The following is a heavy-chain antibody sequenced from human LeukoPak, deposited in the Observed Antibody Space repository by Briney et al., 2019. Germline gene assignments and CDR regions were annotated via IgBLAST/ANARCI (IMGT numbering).Heavy chain of an antibody. J-gene: IGHJ4*02. D-gene: IGHD3-22*01. Sequence: SETLSLTCTVSGGSISSGDYYWSWIRQPPGKGLEWIGYIYYSGSTYYNPPLKSRVTISVDTSKNQFSLKLSSVTAADTAVYYCARRGYYDSVEDYWGQGTLVTVSS. CDR3: ARRGYYDSVEDY. CDR2: IYYSGST. V-gene: IGHV4-30-4*08. CDR1: GGSISSGDYY.